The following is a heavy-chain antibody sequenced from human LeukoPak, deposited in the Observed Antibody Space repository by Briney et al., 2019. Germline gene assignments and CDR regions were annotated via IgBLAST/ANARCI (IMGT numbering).Heavy chain of an antibody. CDR1: GYTFTNYG. V-gene: IGHV1-18*01. Sequence: ASVKVPCKASGYTFTNYGISWVRQAPGQGLEWMGWISAYNGNTNYAQKLQGRVTMTTDTSTSTAYMELRSLRSDDTAVYYCAKEAYGVFDYWGQGTLVTVSS. CDR3: AKEAYGVFDY. D-gene: IGHD4-17*01. J-gene: IGHJ4*02. CDR2: ISAYNGNT.